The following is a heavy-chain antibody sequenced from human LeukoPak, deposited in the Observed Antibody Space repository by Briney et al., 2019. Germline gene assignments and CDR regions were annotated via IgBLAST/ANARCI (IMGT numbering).Heavy chain of an antibody. V-gene: IGHV3-33*01. CDR3: ARWGGTRQYYFDY. CDR1: GFIFSDYG. J-gene: IGHJ4*02. Sequence: GRSLRLSCAVSGFIFSDYGFHWVRQAPGKGLEWVAVTRFDGSIKQYADSVKGRFTISRDDSKNTLYLQMNFLNSDDTAVYYCARWGGTRQYYFDYWGQGTLVTVSS. D-gene: IGHD1-1*01. CDR2: TRFDGSIK.